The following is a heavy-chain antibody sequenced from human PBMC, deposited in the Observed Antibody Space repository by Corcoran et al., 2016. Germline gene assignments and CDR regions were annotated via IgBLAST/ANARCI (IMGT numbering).Heavy chain of an antibody. J-gene: IGHJ3*02. CDR1: GFTFSSYS. CDR2: ISSSSSYI. CDR3: ARDQHQYYYDSSGMGAFDI. D-gene: IGHD3-22*01. Sequence: EVQLVESGGGLVKPGGSLRLSCAASGFTFSSYSMNWVRQAPGQGLEWVSSISSSSSYIYYADSVKGRFTISRDNAKNSLYLQMNSLRAEETAVYYCARDQHQYYYDSSGMGAFDIWGQGTMVTVSS. V-gene: IGHV3-21*01.